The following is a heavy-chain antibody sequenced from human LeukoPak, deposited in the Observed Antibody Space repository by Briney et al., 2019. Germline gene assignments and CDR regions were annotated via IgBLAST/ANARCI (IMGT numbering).Heavy chain of an antibody. CDR1: GGSISSSSYY. D-gene: IGHD3-3*01. CDR3: ARDVTIFGVVITGNNWFDP. J-gene: IGHJ5*02. V-gene: IGHV4-39*07. Sequence: SETLSLTCTVSGGSISSSSYYWGWIRQPPGKGLEWIGSIYYSGSTYYNPSLKGRVTISVDTSKNQFSLKLSSVTAADTAVYYCARDVTIFGVVITGNNWFDPWGQGTLVTVSS. CDR2: IYYSGST.